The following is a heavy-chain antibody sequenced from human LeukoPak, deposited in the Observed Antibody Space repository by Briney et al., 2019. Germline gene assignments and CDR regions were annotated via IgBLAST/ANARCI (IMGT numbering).Heavy chain of an antibody. D-gene: IGHD4-17*01. J-gene: IGHJ4*02. Sequence: GGSLRLSCAASGFTFSSYAMHWVRQAPGKGLEWVAVISYDGSNKYYADSVKGRFTISRDNSKNTLYLQMNSLRAEDTAVYYCARDPVTQYYFDYWGQGTLVTVSS. V-gene: IGHV3-30-3*01. CDR3: ARDPVTQYYFDY. CDR2: ISYDGSNK. CDR1: GFTFSSYA.